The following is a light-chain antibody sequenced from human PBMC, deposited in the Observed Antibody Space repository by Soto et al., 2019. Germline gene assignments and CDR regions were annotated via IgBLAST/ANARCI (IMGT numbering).Light chain of an antibody. V-gene: IGKV1-39*01. CDR1: QSISSY. J-gene: IGKJ5*01. CDR3: QQYNGLIT. CDR2: AAS. Sequence: DIHMAHSPSSLSASLGDIVTITCRASQSISSYLNWYQQKPGKAPKLLIYAASSLHSGVPSRFSGSGSGTEFTLTISSLQPDDFATYYCQQYNGLITFGHGTRLEIK.